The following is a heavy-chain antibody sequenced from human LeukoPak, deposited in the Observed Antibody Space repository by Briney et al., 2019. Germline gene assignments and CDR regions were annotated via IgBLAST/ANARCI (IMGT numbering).Heavy chain of an antibody. CDR1: GSSISSSNSY. D-gene: IGHD3/OR15-3a*01. V-gene: IGHV4-39*01. CDR2: IYYSGNT. CDR3: ARQTGSGLFILP. J-gene: IGHJ4*02. Sequence: SETLSLTCTVSGSSISSSNSYWGWIRQPPGKGLEWIGSIYYSGNTYYNASLKSQVSISIDTSKNQFSLRLTSVTAADTAVYYCARQTGSGLFILPGGQGTLVTVSS.